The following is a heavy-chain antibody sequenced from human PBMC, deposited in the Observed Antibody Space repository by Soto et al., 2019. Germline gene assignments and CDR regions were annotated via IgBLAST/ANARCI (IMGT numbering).Heavy chain of an antibody. J-gene: IGHJ5*02. Sequence: QVHMQQSGPGLVNPSETLSLTCTVSGGSMSSYSWTWIRQPAGKGLEWIGRVYSSWCTHYNPSLKSRVTISLDTSKRQFSLSLLSVTDADTAVNYCARGQRFSYWCDPWGQGTLITVSS. CDR2: VYSSWCT. V-gene: IGHV4-4*07. D-gene: IGHD3-3*01. CDR1: GGSMSSYS. CDR3: ARGQRFSYWCDP.